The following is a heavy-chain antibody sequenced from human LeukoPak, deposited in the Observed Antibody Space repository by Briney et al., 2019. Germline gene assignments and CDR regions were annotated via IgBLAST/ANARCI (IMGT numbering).Heavy chain of an antibody. CDR3: ARVHSDFWSGYSPADAFDI. D-gene: IGHD3-3*01. Sequence: SETLSLTCAVYGGSFSGYYWSWIRQPPGKGLEWIGEINHSGSTNYNPSLKSRVTISVDTSKNQFSLKLSSVTAVDTAVYYCARVHSDFWSGYSPADAFDIWGQGTMVTVSS. J-gene: IGHJ3*02. V-gene: IGHV4-34*01. CDR2: INHSGST. CDR1: GGSFSGYY.